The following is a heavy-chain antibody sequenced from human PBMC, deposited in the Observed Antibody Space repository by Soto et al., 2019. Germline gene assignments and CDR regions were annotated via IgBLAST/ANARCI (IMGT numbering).Heavy chain of an antibody. CDR3: TREGGQMATGYFDS. Sequence: GGSLRLSCAASGFTFGNYAMHWIRQAPGKGLEWVSRISWNSETIAYADSVKGRFTISRDNARNSLYLQMNSLRPEDTAFYFCTREGGQMATGYFDSWGQGALVTVSS. V-gene: IGHV3-9*01. CDR1: GFTFGNYA. CDR2: ISWNSETI. D-gene: IGHD5-12*01. J-gene: IGHJ4*02.